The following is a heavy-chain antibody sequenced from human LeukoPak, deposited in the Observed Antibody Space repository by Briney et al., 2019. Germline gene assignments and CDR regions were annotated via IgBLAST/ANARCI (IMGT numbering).Heavy chain of an antibody. CDR2: IYYSGST. CDR1: GGSISSYY. V-gene: IGHV4-59*01. D-gene: IGHD3-22*01. J-gene: IGHJ4*02. Sequence: SETLSLTCTVSGGSISSYYWSWIPQPAGKGLEWIGYIYYSGSTNYNPSLKSRVTISVDTSKNQFSLKLSSVTAADTAVYYCARGYSSGYPVGYWGQGTLVTVSS. CDR3: ARGYSSGYPVGY.